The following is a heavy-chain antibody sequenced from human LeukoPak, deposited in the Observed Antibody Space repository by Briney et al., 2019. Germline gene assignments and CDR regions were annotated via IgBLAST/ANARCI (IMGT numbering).Heavy chain of an antibody. J-gene: IGHJ6*03. CDR3: ARVDNYYYHYVDV. V-gene: IGHV4-59*12. Sequence: SETLSLTCTVSGGSISSYYWSWIRQPPGKGLEWIGYIYYSGSTNYNPSLESRVTISVDTSKNQFSLRLSSVTAADTAVYYCARVDNYYYHYVDVWGQGTTVTVSS. CDR1: GGSISSYY. CDR2: IYYSGST.